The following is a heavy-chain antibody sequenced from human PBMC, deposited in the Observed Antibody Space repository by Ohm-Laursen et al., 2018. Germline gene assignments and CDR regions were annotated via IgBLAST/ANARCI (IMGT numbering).Heavy chain of an antibody. Sequence: TLSLTWTVSGGSITSSSYNWGWIRQSPGKGLECIGTLYYSGSTHYNPSLKSPITISPDTTENQFSLKLSSVTAADTAVYYCARHRRRQQGGGGFDYWGQGTLVTVSS. D-gene: IGHD1-1*01. J-gene: IGHJ4*02. V-gene: IGHV4-39*01. CDR1: GGSITSSSYN. CDR2: LYYSGST. CDR3: ARHRRRQQGGGGFDY.